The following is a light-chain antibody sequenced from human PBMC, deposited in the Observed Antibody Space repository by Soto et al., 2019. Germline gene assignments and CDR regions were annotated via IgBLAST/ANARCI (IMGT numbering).Light chain of an antibody. J-gene: IGKJ5*01. CDR3: QQYNTWPPIT. CDR2: GAS. CDR1: QSVRSN. V-gene: IGKV3-15*01. Sequence: EIVMTQSPATLSVSPGERATLSYRASQSVRSNLAWYQQKPGQAPRLLIYGASTRATGIPARFSGTGSGTEFTLTISSLQSEDFAVYYCQQYNTWPPITFGQGTRLEIK.